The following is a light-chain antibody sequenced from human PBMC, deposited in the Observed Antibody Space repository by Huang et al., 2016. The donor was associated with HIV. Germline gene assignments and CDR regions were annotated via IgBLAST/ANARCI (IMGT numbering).Light chain of an antibody. CDR2: LAS. J-gene: IGKJ4*01. CDR3: QQYYSPPLT. V-gene: IGKV4-1*01. CDR1: QSVLYRSNNKNY. Sequence: DIVMTQSIDSLAVSLGERATINCRSSQSVLYRSNNKNYLAWYQQEPGQPTKLLFFLASSRESGVPGRFSGSGSGTNFTLTINDLQTEDVATYYCQQYYSPPLTFGGGTRVEIK.